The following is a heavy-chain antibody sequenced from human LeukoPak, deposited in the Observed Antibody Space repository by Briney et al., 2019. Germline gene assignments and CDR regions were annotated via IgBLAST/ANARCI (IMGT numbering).Heavy chain of an antibody. Sequence: SSETLSLTCTVSGGSISSSSYYWGWIRQPPGKGLEWIGSIYYSGSTYYNPSLKSRVTISVDTSKNQFSLKLSSVTAADTAVYYCARGQGLSGRTFDYWGQGTLVTVSS. D-gene: IGHD1-7*01. V-gene: IGHV4-39*07. CDR3: ARGQGLSGRTFDY. J-gene: IGHJ4*02. CDR1: GGSISSSSYY. CDR2: IYYSGST.